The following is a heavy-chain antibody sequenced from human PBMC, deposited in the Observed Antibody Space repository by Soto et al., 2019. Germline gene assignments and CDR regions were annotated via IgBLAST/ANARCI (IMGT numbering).Heavy chain of an antibody. CDR3: ARHIAYCGGDCHLDAFDI. Sequence: GESLKISCXGSGYSFTSYWIGWVRQMPGKGLEWMGIIYPGDSDTRYSPSFQGQVTISADKSISTAYLQWSSLKASDTAMYYCARHIAYCGGDCHLDAFDIWGQGTMVTVSS. J-gene: IGHJ3*02. CDR2: IYPGDSDT. D-gene: IGHD2-21*02. V-gene: IGHV5-51*01. CDR1: GYSFTSYW.